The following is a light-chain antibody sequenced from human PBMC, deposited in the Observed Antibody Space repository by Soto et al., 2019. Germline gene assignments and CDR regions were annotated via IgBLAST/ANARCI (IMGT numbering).Light chain of an antibody. V-gene: IGKV1-5*01. CDR2: GAS. J-gene: IGKJ5*01. Sequence: DIQMTQSPSTLSASVGDRVTITCRASQSISSWLAWYQQKPGQAPRLLIYGASSRATGIPERFSGSGSVTDFTLTISRLEPEDFATYYCQQSYSTPITFGQGTRLEIK. CDR1: QSISSW. CDR3: QQSYSTPIT.